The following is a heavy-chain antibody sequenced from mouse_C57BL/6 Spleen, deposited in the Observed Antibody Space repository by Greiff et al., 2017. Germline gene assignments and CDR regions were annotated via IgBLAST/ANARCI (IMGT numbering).Heavy chain of an antibody. Sequence: QVQLQPPGAELVRPGSSVKLSCKASGYTFTSYWLPWVTQRPIQGLEWIGNIDPSDSETHDNQKFKDKATLTVDKSSSTAYMQLSSLTSEDSAVYYCAKEAYDYDGYFGVGGTGTTVTVSS. V-gene: IGHV1-52*01. CDR1: GYTFTSYW. CDR2: IDPSDSET. J-gene: IGHJ1*03. CDR3: AKEAYDYDGYFGV. D-gene: IGHD2-4*01.